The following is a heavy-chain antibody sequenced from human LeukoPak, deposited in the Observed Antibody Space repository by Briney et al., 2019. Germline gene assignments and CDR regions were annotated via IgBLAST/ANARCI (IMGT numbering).Heavy chain of an antibody. Sequence: SQTLSLTCTVSGGSISSGDYYWSWIRQNPGKGLEWIGYIYYTGSTFYNPSLKSRVTISLDTSKNQFSLKLSSVTAADTAVYYCARGNLIERLGIAAAVDYWGQGTLVTVSS. J-gene: IGHJ4*02. CDR2: IYYTGST. CDR1: GGSISSGDYY. V-gene: IGHV4-31*02. CDR3: ARGNLIERLGIAAAVDY. D-gene: IGHD6-13*01.